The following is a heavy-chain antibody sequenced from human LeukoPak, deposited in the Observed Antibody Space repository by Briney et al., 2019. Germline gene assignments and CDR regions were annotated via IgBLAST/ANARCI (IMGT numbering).Heavy chain of an antibody. CDR2: INQDGSKE. J-gene: IGHJ4*02. CDR1: GFTFSNYW. CDR3: VRDGGVSGYDLLDY. Sequence: PGGSLRLSCAASGFTFSNYWMTWVRQAPGKGLEWVAHINQDGSKEYYMDSVKARFTMSRDNAKNSLSLQMNSLRAEDTAVYYCVRDGGVSGYDLLDYWGQGTLVTVSS. D-gene: IGHD5-12*01. V-gene: IGHV3-7*01.